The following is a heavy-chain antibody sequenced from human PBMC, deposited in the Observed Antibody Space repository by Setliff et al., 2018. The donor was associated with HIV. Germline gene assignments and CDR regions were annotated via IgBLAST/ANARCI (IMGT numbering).Heavy chain of an antibody. Sequence: GGSLRLSCVASGFTFSNYWMSWVRQAPGKGLEWVANINEDGSVTYSLDSVRGRFTFSRDNAKNSLYLQMNSLRAEDTAVYYCARGWNGGYDYWGQGTLVTVS. CDR3: ARGWNGGYDY. D-gene: IGHD2-8*01. CDR1: GFTFSNYW. J-gene: IGHJ4*02. CDR2: INEDGSVT. V-gene: IGHV3-7*01.